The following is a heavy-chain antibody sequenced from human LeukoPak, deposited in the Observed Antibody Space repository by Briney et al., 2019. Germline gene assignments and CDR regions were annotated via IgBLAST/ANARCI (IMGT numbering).Heavy chain of an antibody. V-gene: IGHV3-21*01. D-gene: IGHD2-21*01. CDR1: GFTFRTYS. Sequence: GGSLRLSCAASGFTFRTYSMNWVRQAPGKGLEWVSSISSSSGYTYYADSVKGRFTISRDNAKNSLYLQMNSLRAEDTAVYYCATDFCIKPETTNDCYLDYLGQGTLVTVSS. CDR2: ISSSSGYT. CDR3: ATDFCIKPETTNDCYLDY. J-gene: IGHJ4*02.